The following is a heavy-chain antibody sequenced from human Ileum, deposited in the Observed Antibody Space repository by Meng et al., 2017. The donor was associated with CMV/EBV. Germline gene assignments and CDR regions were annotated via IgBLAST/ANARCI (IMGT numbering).Heavy chain of an antibody. V-gene: IGHV3-48*03. D-gene: IGHD1-7*01. J-gene: IGHJ5*02. CDR2: ISSGGTYR. CDR3: AKVSDWNYGFDP. Sequence: GESLKISCAVSGFTFSTYEMNWIRQGPGKGLEWVSYISSGGTYRHYTDSVKGRFTISRDNAENTLYLQMTRLRVEDTALYYCAKVSDWNYGFDPWGQGTLVTSPQ. CDR1: GFTFSTYE.